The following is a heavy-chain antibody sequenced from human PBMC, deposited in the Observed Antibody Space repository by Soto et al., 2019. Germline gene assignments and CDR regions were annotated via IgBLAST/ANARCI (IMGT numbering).Heavy chain of an antibody. CDR2: IIPILGIA. Sequence: QVQLVQSGAEVKKPGSSVKVSCKASGGTFSSYTISWVRQAPGQGLEWMGRIIPILGIANYAQKFQGRGTITADNSTSTAYMELSSLRSEATAVYYCASDVGYDSSGSGVEHAFDIWGQGTMVTVSS. V-gene: IGHV1-69*02. D-gene: IGHD3-22*01. CDR1: GGTFSSYT. J-gene: IGHJ3*02. CDR3: ASDVGYDSSGSGVEHAFDI.